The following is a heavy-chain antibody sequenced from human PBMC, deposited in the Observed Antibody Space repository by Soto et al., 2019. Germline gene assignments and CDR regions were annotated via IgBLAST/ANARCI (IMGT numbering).Heavy chain of an antibody. CDR1: GVTFSSYG. J-gene: IGHJ6*03. V-gene: IGHV3-33*01. Sequence: GGSLRLSCAASGVTFSSYGMHWVRQATGKGLEWVAVIWYDGSNKYYADSVKGRFTISRDNSKNTLYLQMNSLRAEDTAVYYCARTPWSAAGTYYYMDVWGKGTTVTVPS. CDR3: ARTPWSAAGTYYYMDV. CDR2: IWYDGSNK. D-gene: IGHD6-13*01.